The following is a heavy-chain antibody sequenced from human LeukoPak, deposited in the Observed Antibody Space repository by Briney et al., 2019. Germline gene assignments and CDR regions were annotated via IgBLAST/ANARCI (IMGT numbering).Heavy chain of an antibody. CDR2: IYYSGST. CDR1: GGSISSGGYY. D-gene: IGHD6-13*01. CDR3: ARVTLVPSMDV. Sequence: SETLSLTCTVSGGSISSGGYYWSWIRQHPGKGLEWIGYIYYSGSTNYNPSLKSRVTISVDTSKNQFSLKLSSVTAADTAVYYCARVTLVPSMDVWGQGTTVTVSS. V-gene: IGHV4-61*08. J-gene: IGHJ6*02.